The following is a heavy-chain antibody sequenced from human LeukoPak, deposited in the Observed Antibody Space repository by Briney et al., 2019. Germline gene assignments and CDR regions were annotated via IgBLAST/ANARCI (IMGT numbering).Heavy chain of an antibody. CDR1: GFTLDDYA. CDR3: AKDRGSGSSHDYYYYYGMDV. CDR2: IGWNSGSI. J-gene: IGHJ6*02. Sequence: GRSRRFSCPAPGFTLDDYARPWFRQAPGKGLDWVSGIGWNSGSIGYADSVKGRFAISRDNAKNSLYLQMNSLRAEDTALYYCAKDRGSGSSHDYYYYYGMDVWGQGTTVTVSS. D-gene: IGHD3-10*01. V-gene: IGHV3-9*01.